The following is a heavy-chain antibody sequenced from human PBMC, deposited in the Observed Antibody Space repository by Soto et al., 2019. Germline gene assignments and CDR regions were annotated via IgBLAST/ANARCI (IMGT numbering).Heavy chain of an antibody. V-gene: IGHV3-48*02. J-gene: IGHJ4*02. CDR2: ISSSSSTI. CDR1: GFTFISYI. CDR3: ARDSTYLDY. Sequence: PEGPLRQSVKTSGFTFISYIINWVRQAPGKGLEWVSYISSSSSTIYYADSVKGRFTISRDNAKNSLYLQMNSLRDEDTAVYYCARDSTYLDYWGQGT.